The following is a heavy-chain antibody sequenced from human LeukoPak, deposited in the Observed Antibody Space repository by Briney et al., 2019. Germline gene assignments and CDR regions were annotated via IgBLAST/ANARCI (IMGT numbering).Heavy chain of an antibody. J-gene: IGHJ4*02. D-gene: IGHD6-13*01. CDR3: AKVAAAAGLDF. Sequence: PGGSLRLSCAASGFTFSSYAMTWVRQASGKGLEWVSTISISGRDTYYADSVKGRFTISRDNSQNTLFLQMNSLRAEDTAVYYCAKVAAAAGLDFWGQGTLVTVSS. CDR1: GFTFSSYA. CDR2: ISISGRDT. V-gene: IGHV3-23*01.